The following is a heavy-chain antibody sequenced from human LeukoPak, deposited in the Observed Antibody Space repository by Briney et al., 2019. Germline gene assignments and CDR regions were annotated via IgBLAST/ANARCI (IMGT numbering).Heavy chain of an antibody. CDR3: VRDLGVDTSMIFFDY. CDR2: ISAYNGNT. D-gene: IGHD5-18*01. J-gene: IGHJ4*02. Sequence: ASVKVSCKASGYTFTSFGISWVRQAPGQGLEWMGWISAYNGNTNYVQKFQGRVIMTTDTFTSTAYMELRSLRSDDTAVFYCVRDLGVDTSMIFFDYWGQGTLVTVS. CDR1: GYTFTSFG. V-gene: IGHV1-18*01.